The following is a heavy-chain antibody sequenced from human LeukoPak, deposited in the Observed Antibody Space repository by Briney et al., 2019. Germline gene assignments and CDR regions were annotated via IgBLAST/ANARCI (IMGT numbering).Heavy chain of an antibody. CDR1: GFTFSSYA. V-gene: IGHV3-23*01. J-gene: IGHJ4*02. CDR2: ISGSGGST. Sequence: GGSLRLSCAASGFTFSSYAISWVRQAPGKGLEWVSAISGSGGSTYYADSVKGRFTISRDNSKNTLYLQMNSLRAEDTAVYYCAKSYYGSGSYYKPPFDYWGQGTLVTVSS. CDR3: AKSYYGSGSYYKPPFDY. D-gene: IGHD3-10*01.